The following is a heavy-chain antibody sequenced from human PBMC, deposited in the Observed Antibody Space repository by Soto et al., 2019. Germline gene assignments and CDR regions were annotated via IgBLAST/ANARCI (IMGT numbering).Heavy chain of an antibody. CDR3: AGGYDFWSGYYGPVEGYGMDV. Sequence: EASVKVSCKASGGTFSSYAISWVRQAPGQGLEWMGGIIPIFGTANYAQKFQGRVTITADESTSTAYMELSSLRSEDTAVYYCAGGYDFWSGYYGPVEGYGMDVWGQGTTVTVSS. D-gene: IGHD3-3*01. J-gene: IGHJ6*02. V-gene: IGHV1-69*13. CDR2: IIPIFGTA. CDR1: GGTFSSYA.